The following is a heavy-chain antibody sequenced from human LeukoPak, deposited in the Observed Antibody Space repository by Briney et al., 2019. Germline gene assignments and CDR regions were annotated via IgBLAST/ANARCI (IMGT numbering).Heavy chain of an antibody. Sequence: GRSLRLSCAASGFTFDDYAMHWVRQAPGKGLEWVSGISWNSGSIGYADSVKGRFTISRDNAKKSLYLQMNRLRADDTAVYHCARVRSAAAGPLDYWGQGTLVTVSS. CDR3: ARVRSAAAGPLDY. J-gene: IGHJ4*02. V-gene: IGHV3-9*01. CDR2: ISWNSGSI. D-gene: IGHD6-13*01. CDR1: GFTFDDYA.